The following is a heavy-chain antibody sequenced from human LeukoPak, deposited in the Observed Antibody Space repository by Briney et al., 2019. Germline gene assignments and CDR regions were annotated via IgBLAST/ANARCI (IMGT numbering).Heavy chain of an antibody. CDR3: AKAKLKVRTSYYDGMDV. J-gene: IGHJ6*02. V-gene: IGHV3-23*01. CDR2: ISGTANNT. Sequence: GGSLRLSCAASGFTFSSYEMNWVRQAPGKGLEWVSSISGTANNTYYADSVKGRFTISRDYSKNTLYLQMNNLRADDTAVYYCAKAKLKVRTSYYDGMDVWGQGTTVIVSS. D-gene: IGHD1-1*01. CDR1: GFTFSSYE.